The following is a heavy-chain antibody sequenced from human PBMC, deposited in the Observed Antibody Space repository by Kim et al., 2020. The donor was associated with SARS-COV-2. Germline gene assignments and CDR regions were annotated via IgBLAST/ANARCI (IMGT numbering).Heavy chain of an antibody. V-gene: IGHV4-30-4*01. CDR2: IYYSGST. Sequence: SETLSLTCTVSGGSISSGDYYWSWIRQPPGKGLEWIGYIYYSGSTYYNPSLKSRVTISVDTSKNQFSLKLSSVTAADTAVYYCARVLGYCSSTSCHIDYWGQGTRVTVSS. D-gene: IGHD2-2*01. CDR1: GGSISSGDYY. CDR3: ARVLGYCSSTSCHIDY. J-gene: IGHJ4*02.